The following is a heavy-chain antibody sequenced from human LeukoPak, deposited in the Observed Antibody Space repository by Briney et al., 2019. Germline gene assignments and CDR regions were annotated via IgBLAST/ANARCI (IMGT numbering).Heavy chain of an antibody. CDR1: GFTASSNY. Sequence: PGGSPRLSCAASGFTASSNYISRGPQAPGHRRGCWAVISDDGSNKYYAASGKGRFTIPRDNSKNTPYLQMNSLRAEPTTVHYCARSSDHMAPGGWGQGTLVTASS. CDR3: ARSSDHMAPGG. CDR2: ISDDGSNK. J-gene: IGHJ4*02. V-gene: IGHV3-30*14. D-gene: IGHD2-2*01.